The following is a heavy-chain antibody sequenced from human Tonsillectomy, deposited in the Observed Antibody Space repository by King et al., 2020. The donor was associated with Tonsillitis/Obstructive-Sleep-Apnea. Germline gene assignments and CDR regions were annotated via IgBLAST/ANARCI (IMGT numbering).Heavy chain of an antibody. J-gene: IGHJ4*02. Sequence: VQLVESGGGLVQPGGSLRLSCAASGFTFSSYAMSWVRQAPGQGLEWVSTISDSGGSTYYADSVKGRFTISRDNSKNTLYLQMNSLRAEDTAVYYCAKDPDCSGGSCYDYWGQGTLVTVSS. CDR1: GFTFSSYA. V-gene: IGHV3-23*04. CDR3: AKDPDCSGGSCYDY. D-gene: IGHD2-15*01. CDR2: ISDSGGST.